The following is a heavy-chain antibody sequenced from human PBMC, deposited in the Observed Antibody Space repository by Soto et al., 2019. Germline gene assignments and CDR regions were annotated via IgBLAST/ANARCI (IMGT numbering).Heavy chain of an antibody. Sequence: QVQLVQSGAEVKKPGSSVKVSCKASGGTFGSYTINWVRQAPGQGLEWMGRIIPIVGIVNYAQKLQGRVTITADKSTSTAYMELSSLRSEDTAMYYCARDLGQSGRVLPAPNWFDPWGQGNLVTVSS. CDR3: ARDLGQSGRVLPAPNWFDP. CDR2: IIPIVGIV. CDR1: GGTFGSYT. J-gene: IGHJ5*02. V-gene: IGHV1-69*08. D-gene: IGHD2-2*01.